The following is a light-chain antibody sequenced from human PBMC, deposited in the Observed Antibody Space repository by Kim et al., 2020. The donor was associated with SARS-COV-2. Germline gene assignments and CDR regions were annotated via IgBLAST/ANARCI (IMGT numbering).Light chain of an antibody. Sequence: QSVTNSCPATTNDVSGDNYVSWYQQHPRKAPNLIIFDVTNRPSGVSNRFSGSESGNTASLTISGLQAADEADYYCSSYITRTGLYVFGAGTKVTVL. V-gene: IGLV2-14*03. CDR1: TNDVSGDNY. CDR2: DVT. J-gene: IGLJ1*01. CDR3: SSYITRTGLYV.